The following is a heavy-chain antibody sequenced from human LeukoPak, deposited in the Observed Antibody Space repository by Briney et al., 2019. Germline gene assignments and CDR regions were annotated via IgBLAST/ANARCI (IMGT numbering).Heavy chain of an antibody. CDR1: GFTFSSYW. J-gene: IGHJ4*02. CDR3: ARGSYDSSGYYDY. Sequence: PGGSLRLSCEASGFTFSSYWMHWVRQAPGKGLMWVSHINSDGSITSYADSVKGRFTISRDNAKNTLYVQMNSLRAEDTAVYYCARGSYDSSGYYDYWGQGTLVTVSS. CDR2: INSDGSIT. D-gene: IGHD3-22*01. V-gene: IGHV3-74*01.